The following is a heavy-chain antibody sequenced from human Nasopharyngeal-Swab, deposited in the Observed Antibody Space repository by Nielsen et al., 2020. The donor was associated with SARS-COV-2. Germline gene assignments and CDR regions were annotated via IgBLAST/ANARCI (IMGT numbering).Heavy chain of an antibody. Sequence: WIRQPPGKGLEWVSVIYSGGSTYYADSVKGRFTISRDNAKNSLYLQMNSLRAEDTAVYYCARDQDVVVPAAIDYYYGMDVWGQGTTVTVSS. D-gene: IGHD2-2*01. V-gene: IGHV3-53*01. CDR2: IYSGGST. CDR3: ARDQDVVVPAAIDYYYGMDV. J-gene: IGHJ6*02.